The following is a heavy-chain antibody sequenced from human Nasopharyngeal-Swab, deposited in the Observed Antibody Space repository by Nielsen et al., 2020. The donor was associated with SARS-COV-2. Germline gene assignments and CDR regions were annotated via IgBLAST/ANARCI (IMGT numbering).Heavy chain of an antibody. CDR1: RLSPHI. V-gene: IGHV3-21*01. D-gene: IGHD2-15*01. Sequence: RGSLTPSCLDSRLSPHIIYSGRQAPVEGLEWVSSISSSSRDIYYADSVKGRFTISRDTAKNSLYLQMNNLRAEDTAVYYCARGYCSSGSCYAKHYGMDVWGQGTTVTVSS. CDR3: ARGYCSSGSCYAKHYGMDV. CDR2: ISSSSRDI. J-gene: IGHJ6*02.